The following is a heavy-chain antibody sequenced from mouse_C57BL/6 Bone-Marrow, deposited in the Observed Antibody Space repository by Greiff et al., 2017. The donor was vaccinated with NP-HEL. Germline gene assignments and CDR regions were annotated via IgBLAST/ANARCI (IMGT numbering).Heavy chain of an antibody. V-gene: IGHV1-69*01. D-gene: IGHD1-1*01. CDR2: IDPSDSYT. J-gene: IGHJ4*01. Sequence: VQLQQPGAELVMPGASVKLSCKASGYTFTSYWMHWVKQRPGQGLEWIGEIDPSDSYTNYNQKFTGKSTLTVDKSSSTAYMQLSSLTSEDSAVYYCARGGYYGAMDYWGQGTSVTVSS. CDR3: ARGGYYGAMDY. CDR1: GYTFTSYW.